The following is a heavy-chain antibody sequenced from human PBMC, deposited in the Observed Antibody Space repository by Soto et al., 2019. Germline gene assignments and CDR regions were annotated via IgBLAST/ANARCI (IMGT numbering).Heavy chain of an antibody. CDR3: ARGDYYYMDV. V-gene: IGHV4-39*02. J-gene: IGHJ6*03. CDR2: IYYSGST. CDR1: GGSISSSNYY. Sequence: PSETLSLTCTVSGGSISSSNYYWGWIRQPPGKGLEWIGSIYYSGSTYYNPSLKSRVTISVDTSKNHFSLRLSAVTATDTAVYYCARGDYYYMDVWGKGTTVTVSS. D-gene: IGHD3-16*01.